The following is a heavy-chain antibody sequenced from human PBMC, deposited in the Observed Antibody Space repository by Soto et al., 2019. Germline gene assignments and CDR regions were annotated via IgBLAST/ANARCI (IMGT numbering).Heavy chain of an antibody. D-gene: IGHD7-27*01. CDR1: GGNFITFA. Sequence: QVELVQSGAEVKKPGSSVKVSCKASGGNFITFAISWVLQAPGQGLERMGEIIPIRSTTKSAHKFQDRVTIYADGSSSTVHMELRSLKSEDTAIYFCAKKLGIDPFGSYGLDVWGQGTKVTVSS. J-gene: IGHJ6*02. V-gene: IGHV1-69*01. CDR2: IIPIRSTT. CDR3: AKKLGIDPFGSYGLDV.